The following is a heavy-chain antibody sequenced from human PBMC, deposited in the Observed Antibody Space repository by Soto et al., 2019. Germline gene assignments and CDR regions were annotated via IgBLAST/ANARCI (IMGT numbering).Heavy chain of an antibody. V-gene: IGHV3-9*01. CDR1: GFTFDDYA. Sequence: EVQLVESGGGLVQPGRSLRLSCAASGFTFDDYAMLWVRQVPGKGLEWVSGINWNSGSIGYADSVKGRFAISRDNAKNSLHLQMNSLRAEDTAFYYCVKDESINWYSGHFRHWGQGTLVTVSS. D-gene: IGHD6-13*01. CDR3: VKDESINWYSGHFRH. J-gene: IGHJ1*01. CDR2: INWNSGSI.